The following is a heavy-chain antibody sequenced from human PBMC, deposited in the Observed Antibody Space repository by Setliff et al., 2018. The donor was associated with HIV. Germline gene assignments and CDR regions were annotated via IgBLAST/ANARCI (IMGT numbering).Heavy chain of an antibody. V-gene: IGHV2-5*01. D-gene: IGHD2-8*02. J-gene: IGHJ2*01. CDR2: IYWNDNK. Sequence: KSGPTLVNPTQNLTLTCSFSGFSLSATGVGVAWIRQPPGKALEWLAVIYWNDNKLYSPSLNRRLTITKDTSKNQVKLTMTNMDPVDTATFYCAHTFTDYWYFDVWGRGTLVTVSS. CDR1: GFSLSATGVG. CDR3: AHTFTDYWYFDV.